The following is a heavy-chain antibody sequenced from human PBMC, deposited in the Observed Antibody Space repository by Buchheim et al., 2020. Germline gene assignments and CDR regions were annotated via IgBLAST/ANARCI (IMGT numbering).Heavy chain of an antibody. CDR2: IYSGGST. D-gene: IGHD2-2*01. CDR1: GFTVSSNY. CDR3: ARDIVVVPAASLYYYYGMDV. V-gene: IGHV3-66*01. Sequence: EVQLVESGGGLVQPGGSLRLSCAASGFTVSSNYMSWVRQAPGKGLEWVSVIYSGGSTYYADSVKGRFTFSRDNSKNTQYLQMNSLRAEDTAVYYCARDIVVVPAASLYYYYGMDVWGQGTT. J-gene: IGHJ6*02.